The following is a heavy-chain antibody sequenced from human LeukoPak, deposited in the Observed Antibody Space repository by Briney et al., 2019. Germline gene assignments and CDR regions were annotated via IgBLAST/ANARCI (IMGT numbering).Heavy chain of an antibody. D-gene: IGHD1-26*01. V-gene: IGHV3-21*01. CDR1: GFTFSSYE. J-gene: IGHJ4*02. CDR3: ASEQSGNYYRPFDS. Sequence: GGSLRLSWAASGFTFSSYEMNWVRQAPGKGLEWVSSISSSSSYIYYADSVKGRFTISRDNAKNSLYLQMNSLRAEDTAVYYCASEQSGNYYRPFDSWGQGTLVTVSS. CDR2: ISSSSSYI.